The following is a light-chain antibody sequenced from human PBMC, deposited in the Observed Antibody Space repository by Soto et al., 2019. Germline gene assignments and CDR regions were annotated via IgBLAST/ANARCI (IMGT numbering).Light chain of an antibody. J-gene: IGLJ1*01. Sequence: QSALTQPASVSGSPGQSITISCTGTSSDVGGYNYVSWYQQHPGKAPKLVIYDVSNRPSGVSNRFSGSKSGDTASLTISGLQAEDEAVYYCSSYTSSPSYVFGTGTKVTVL. V-gene: IGLV2-14*03. CDR1: SSDVGGYNY. CDR2: DVS. CDR3: SSYTSSPSYV.